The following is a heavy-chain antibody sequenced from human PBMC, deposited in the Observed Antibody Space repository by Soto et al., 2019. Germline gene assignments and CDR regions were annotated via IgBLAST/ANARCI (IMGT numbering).Heavy chain of an antibody. CDR1: GGTFSSYT. V-gene: IGHV1-69*02. D-gene: IGHD2-15*01. Sequence: QVQLVQSGAEVEKPGSSVKVSCKASGGTFSSYTISWVRQAPGQGLEWMGRIIPILGIANYAQKFQGRVTITADKSTSTAYMELSSLRSEDTAVYYCARGCSGGSCYSPFDYWGQGTLVTVSS. CDR3: ARGCSGGSCYSPFDY. J-gene: IGHJ4*02. CDR2: IIPILGIA.